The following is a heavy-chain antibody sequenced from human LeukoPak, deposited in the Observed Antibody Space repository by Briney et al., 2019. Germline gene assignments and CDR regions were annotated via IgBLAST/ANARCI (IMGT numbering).Heavy chain of an antibody. J-gene: IGHJ6*03. D-gene: IGHD3-9*01. CDR1: GDSITSGSYY. CDR3: ARGGSTLHSAGGHDIEFYYYYYMYV. V-gene: IGHV4-61*02. CDR2: IFISGGT. Sequence: SETLSLTCTVSGDSITSGSYYWSWVRQPAGRGLEWVGRIFISGGTNYNPSLRSRVTMSLDTSKNQFSLKLYSVTAADTSVYYCARGGSTLHSAGGHDIEFYYYYYMYVWGKGTTVTISS.